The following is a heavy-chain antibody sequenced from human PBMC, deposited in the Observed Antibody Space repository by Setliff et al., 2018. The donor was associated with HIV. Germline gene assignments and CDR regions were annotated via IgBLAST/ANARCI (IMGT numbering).Heavy chain of an antibody. CDR1: EFTFSSSW. J-gene: IGHJ3*02. Sequence: GESLKISCVASEFTFSSSWMTWVRQAPGKGLEWVANIKQHGSVKDYVDSVRGRFTISRDNARNSLYLQMDSLRDEDTAVYYCVRAIQGAYDIWGQGTMVTVSS. D-gene: IGHD3-3*01. V-gene: IGHV3-7*01. CDR2: IKQHGSVK. CDR3: VRAIQGAYDI.